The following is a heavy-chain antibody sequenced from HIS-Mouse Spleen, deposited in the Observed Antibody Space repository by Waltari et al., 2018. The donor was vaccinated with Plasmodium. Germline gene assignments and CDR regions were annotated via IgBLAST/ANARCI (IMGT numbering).Heavy chain of an antibody. D-gene: IGHD3-10*01. J-gene: IGHJ4*02. CDR3: ASSGSGSYYY. Sequence: QVQLQQWGAGLLKPSETLSLTCAVYGGSFSGYYWSWIRQPPGKGLEWIGEINHSGSTNYNPSLKSRVTISVDTSKTQFSLKLSSGTAADTAVYYCASSGSGSYYYWGQGTLVTVSS. CDR2: INHSGST. V-gene: IGHV4-34*01. CDR1: GGSFSGYY.